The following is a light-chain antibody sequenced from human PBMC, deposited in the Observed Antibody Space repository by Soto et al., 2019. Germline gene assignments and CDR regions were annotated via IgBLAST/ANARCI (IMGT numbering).Light chain of an antibody. Sequence: EIVLTQSPATLSLSPGERATLSCRASQSVSSLAWYQQKPGQAPGLLIYDASNRATGIPARFSGSGSGTDFTLTISSLEPEDFAVYYCQQRSNWPPAITFGQGTRLEIK. V-gene: IGKV3-11*01. CDR3: QQRSNWPPAIT. J-gene: IGKJ5*01. CDR1: QSVSS. CDR2: DAS.